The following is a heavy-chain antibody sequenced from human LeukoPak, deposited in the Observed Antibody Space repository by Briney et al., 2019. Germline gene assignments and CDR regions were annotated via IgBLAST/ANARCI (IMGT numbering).Heavy chain of an antibody. J-gene: IGHJ4*02. Sequence: GGSLRPSCVGTGFTFSTYRMNCVRQAPGKGLEWVSSISSSSSYIYYADSVKGRITISRDNAKNSLYLQMNSLRVEDTAVYYCARDKDVYFDYWGQGTLVTVSS. CDR2: ISSSSSYI. V-gene: IGHV3-21*01. CDR3: ARDKDVYFDY. CDR1: GFTFSTYR.